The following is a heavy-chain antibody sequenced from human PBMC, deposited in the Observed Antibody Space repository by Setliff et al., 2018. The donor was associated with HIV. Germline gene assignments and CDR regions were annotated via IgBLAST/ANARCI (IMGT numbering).Heavy chain of an antibody. D-gene: IGHD3-10*01. V-gene: IGHV4-59*01. CDR1: GDSISNYY. J-gene: IGHJ4*02. CDR3: ARSSMACFDY. CDR2: VYNSRST. Sequence: SETLSLTCTVSGDSISNYYWSWLRQPPGKGLEWIGYVYNSRSTNYNPSLKSRVTISFDTPENQFSLRLTSLTTADTAVYYCARSSMACFDYWGQGKLVTVSS.